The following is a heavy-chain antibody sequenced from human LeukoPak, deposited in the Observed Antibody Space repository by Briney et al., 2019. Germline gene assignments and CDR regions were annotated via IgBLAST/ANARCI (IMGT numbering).Heavy chain of an antibody. CDR2: INSDGSST. J-gene: IGHJ5*02. V-gene: IGHV3-74*01. CDR1: GFTFSSYW. CDR3: ARDRGIFGVVIPRYYWFDP. D-gene: IGHD3-3*01. Sequence: GGSLRLSCAASGFTFSSYWMHWVRQAPGKGLVWVSRINSDGSSTSYADSVKGRFTISRDNAKNTLYLQMNSLRAEDTAVYYCARDRGIFGVVIPRYYWFDPWGQGTLVTVSS.